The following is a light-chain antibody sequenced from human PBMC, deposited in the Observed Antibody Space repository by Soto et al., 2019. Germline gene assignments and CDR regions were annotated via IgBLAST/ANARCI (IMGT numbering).Light chain of an antibody. V-gene: IGLV2-14*01. CDR3: SSYTSSSTSCV. CDR2: EVS. CDR1: SSGVGGYNY. Sequence: QSVLTQPASVSGSPGQSITISCTGTSSGVGGYNYVSWYQQHPGKAPKLMIYEVSNRPSGVSNRFSGSKSGNTASLTISGLQAEDEADYYCSSYTSSSTSCVFGTGTK. J-gene: IGLJ1*01.